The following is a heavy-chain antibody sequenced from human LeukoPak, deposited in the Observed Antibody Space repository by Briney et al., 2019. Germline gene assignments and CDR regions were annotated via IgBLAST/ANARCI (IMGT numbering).Heavy chain of an antibody. CDR3: ARGEEFGEFFDY. J-gene: IGHJ4*02. D-gene: IGHD3-10*01. Sequence: ASVKVSCKASGYTFTSYDINWVRQATGLGLEWMGWMNPNSGNTGYAQKFQGGVTMTRNTSISTAYMELSSLRSEDTAVYYCARGEEFGEFFDYWGQGTLVTVSS. CDR2: MNPNSGNT. CDR1: GYTFTSYD. V-gene: IGHV1-8*01.